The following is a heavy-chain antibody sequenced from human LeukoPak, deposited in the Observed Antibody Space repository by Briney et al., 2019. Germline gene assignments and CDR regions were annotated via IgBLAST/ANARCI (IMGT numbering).Heavy chain of an antibody. D-gene: IGHD1-7*01. CDR2: ISWNSGSI. CDR3: AKDTGPGGGTGTHDAFDI. CDR1: GFTFDDCA. Sequence: GGSLRLSCAASGFTFDDCAMHWVRQAPGKGLEWVSGISWNSGSIGYADSVKGRFTISRDNAKNSLYLQMNSLRAEDMALYYCAKDTGPGGGTGTHDAFDIWGQGTMVTVSS. J-gene: IGHJ3*02. V-gene: IGHV3-9*03.